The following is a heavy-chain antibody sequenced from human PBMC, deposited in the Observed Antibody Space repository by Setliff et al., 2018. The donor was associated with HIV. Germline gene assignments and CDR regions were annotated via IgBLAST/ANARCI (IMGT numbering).Heavy chain of an antibody. CDR1: GYPFSGYG. Sequence: ASVKVSCKASGYPFSGYGISWVRQAPGQGLEWMGWISAYSGDTNYAQKFQGRLTMITDTSTSTAYMELRSLRSDDTAMYYCARDLIRITPHGDLPFWGQGTLVTVSS. J-gene: IGHJ4*02. CDR3: ARDLIRITPHGDLPF. D-gene: IGHD2-15*01. CDR2: ISAYSGDT. V-gene: IGHV1-18*01.